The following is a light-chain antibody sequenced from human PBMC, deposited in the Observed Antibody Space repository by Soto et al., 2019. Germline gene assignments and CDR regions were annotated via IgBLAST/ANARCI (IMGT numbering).Light chain of an antibody. CDR2: DVS. CDR3: QQRSNWPGPT. V-gene: IGKV3D-11*01. Sequence: EIVLTHSPATLSLCPWEIATLSCRASQGVSDYLAWYQQKPGQAPRLLIYDVSNRAAGIPARFSGSGSGTDFTLTISSLEPEDFAVYYCQQRSNWPGPTFGQGTRLEIK. J-gene: IGKJ5*01. CDR1: QGVSDY.